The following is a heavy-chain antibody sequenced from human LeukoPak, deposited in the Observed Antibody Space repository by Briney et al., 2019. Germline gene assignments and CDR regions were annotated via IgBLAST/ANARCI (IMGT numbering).Heavy chain of an antibody. CDR3: GGYHYYYMDV. Sequence: GGSLRLSCAASGFTFSVYWMTWVRQAPGKGLEWVSRINSDGSSTSYADSVKGRFTISRDNAKNTLYLQMNSLRAEDTAVYYCGGYHYYYMDVWGKGTTVTVSS. CDR2: INSDGSST. V-gene: IGHV3-74*01. CDR1: GFTFSVYW. J-gene: IGHJ6*03.